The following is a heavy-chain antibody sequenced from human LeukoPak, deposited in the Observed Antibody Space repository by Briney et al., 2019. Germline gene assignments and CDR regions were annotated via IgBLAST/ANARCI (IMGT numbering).Heavy chain of an antibody. Sequence: SETLSLTCTVSGGSISSYHWSWIRQPAGKGLEWIGRIYTSGSTNYNPSLKSRVTMSVDTSKNQFSLKLTSVTAADTVVYYCARSAYYDSGSYPDYWGQGTLVTVSS. CDR3: ARSAYYDSGSYPDY. J-gene: IGHJ4*02. V-gene: IGHV4-4*07. CDR1: GGSISSYH. CDR2: IYTSGST. D-gene: IGHD3-10*01.